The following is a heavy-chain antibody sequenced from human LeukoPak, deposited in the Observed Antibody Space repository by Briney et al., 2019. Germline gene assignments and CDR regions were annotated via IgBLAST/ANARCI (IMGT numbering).Heavy chain of an antibody. Sequence: GRSLRLSRAASGFTFSNAWMSWVRQAPGKGLEWVGRIKSKTDGGTTDYAAPVKGRFTISRDDSKNTLYLQMNSLKTEDTAVYYCTTGPHWNYELYYFDYWGQGTLVTVSS. CDR1: GFTFSNAW. CDR2: IKSKTDGGTT. CDR3: TTGPHWNYELYYFDY. V-gene: IGHV3-15*01. D-gene: IGHD1-7*01. J-gene: IGHJ4*02.